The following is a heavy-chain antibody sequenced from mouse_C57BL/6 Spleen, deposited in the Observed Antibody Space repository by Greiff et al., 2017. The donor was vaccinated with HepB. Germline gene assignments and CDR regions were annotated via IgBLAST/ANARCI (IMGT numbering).Heavy chain of an antibody. CDR3: AREISYVSSRAMDY. CDR1: GYAFSSYW. D-gene: IGHD1-3*01. CDR2: IYPGDGDT. Sequence: VQLQQSGAELVKPGASVKISCKASGYAFSSYWMNWVKQRPGKGLEWIGQIYPGDGDTNYNGKFKGKATLTADKSSSPAYMQLSSLTSEDSAVYFCAREISYVSSRAMDYWGQGTSVTVS. J-gene: IGHJ4*01. V-gene: IGHV1-80*01.